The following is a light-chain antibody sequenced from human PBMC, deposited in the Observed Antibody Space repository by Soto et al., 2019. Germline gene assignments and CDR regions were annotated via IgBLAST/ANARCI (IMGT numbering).Light chain of an antibody. V-gene: IGLV2-14*01. Sequence: QSALTQPASVSGSPGQSITISCTGTSSDVGGYNDVSWYQQHPGKAPKLMIYDVSNRPSGVSNRFSGSKSGNTDSLTISGLQAEDEADYTSRSHVVFGGGTKLTVL. CDR2: DVS. CDR3: RSHVV. CDR1: SSDVGGYND. J-gene: IGLJ2*01.